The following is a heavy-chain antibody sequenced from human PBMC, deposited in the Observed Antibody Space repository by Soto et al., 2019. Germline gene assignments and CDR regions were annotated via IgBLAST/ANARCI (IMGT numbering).Heavy chain of an antibody. CDR3: ARAATTTEKYYYYMDV. D-gene: IGHD1-26*01. J-gene: IGHJ6*03. Sequence: QVQLVQSGAEVKKPGASVRVSCKTSGYTFSDYVISWVRQAPGQGLEWVGWISASNGDSNFAQKVQGRVTLTTDTSTSTAYTEMRGLRFDDTAVYFCARAATTTEKYYYYMDVWGKGTTVTVSS. V-gene: IGHV1-18*01. CDR1: GYTFSDYV. CDR2: ISASNGDS.